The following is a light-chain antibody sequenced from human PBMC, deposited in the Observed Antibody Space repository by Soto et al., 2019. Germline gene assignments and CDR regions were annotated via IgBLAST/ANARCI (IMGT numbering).Light chain of an antibody. CDR3: CSYAGSSTYV. CDR2: EDS. V-gene: IGLV2-23*01. CDR1: SSDVGRYNL. Sequence: QSVLTQPASVSGSPGQSITISCTGTSSDVGRYNLVSWYQQHPGKAPKLIIHEDSKRSSWLSNRFSGSKSGNTASLTISGLQAEDEADYYCCSYAGSSTYVFGTGTKVTVL. J-gene: IGLJ1*01.